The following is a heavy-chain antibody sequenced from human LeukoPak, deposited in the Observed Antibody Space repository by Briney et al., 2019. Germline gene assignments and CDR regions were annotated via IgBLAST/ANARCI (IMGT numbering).Heavy chain of an antibody. CDR3: ARGNYYGQDY. D-gene: IGHD3-10*01. CDR2: INSDGSTT. J-gene: IGHJ4*02. CDR1: GFTFSSYW. Sequence: GGSLRLSCGASGFTFSSYWMHWVRHAPGKGLVWISRINSDGSTTSYADSVKGRFAISRDNAKNTLYLQMNSLRAEDTAVYYCARGNYYGQDYWGQGTLVTVSS. V-gene: IGHV3-74*01.